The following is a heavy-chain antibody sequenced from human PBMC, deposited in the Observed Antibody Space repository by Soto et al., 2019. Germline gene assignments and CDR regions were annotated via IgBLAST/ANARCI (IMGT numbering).Heavy chain of an antibody. Sequence: QVQLVESGGGVVQPGRSLRLSCEASGFTFSSYGMHWVRQAPGKGLEWVAVIWYDGSNKYYADSVKGRFTISRDNSKNTLYLQMNNLRAEDTAVYYCARELAYCGGDCYAPLGYWGQGTLVTVSS. CDR1: GFTFSSYG. CDR3: ARELAYCGGDCYAPLGY. J-gene: IGHJ4*02. CDR2: IWYDGSNK. V-gene: IGHV3-33*01. D-gene: IGHD2-21*02.